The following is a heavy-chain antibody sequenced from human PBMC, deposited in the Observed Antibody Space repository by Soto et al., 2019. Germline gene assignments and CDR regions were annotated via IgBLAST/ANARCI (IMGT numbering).Heavy chain of an antibody. CDR1: GFTFTSSG. J-gene: IGHJ3*02. Sequence: SVKVSCKTSGFTFTSSGVQWVRQARGRRLEWIGWIVVASGNTNYAQKFQERVTITRDMSTSTAYMELSSLRSEDTAVYYCAASKGDAADGFDIWGQGTMVTVSS. CDR3: AASKGDAADGFDI. CDR2: IVVASGNT. D-gene: IGHD3-10*01. V-gene: IGHV1-58*01.